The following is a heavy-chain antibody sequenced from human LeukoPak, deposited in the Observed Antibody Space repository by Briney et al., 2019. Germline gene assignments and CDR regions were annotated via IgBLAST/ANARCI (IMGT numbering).Heavy chain of an antibody. Sequence: ASVKVSCKASGYTFTGYYMHWVRKAPGQGLEWMGWINPNSGGTNYAQKFQGRVTMTRDTSISTAYMELSRLRPDDTAVYYCAREGDYYDSSGYYFDYWGQGTLVTVSS. CDR2: INPNSGGT. V-gene: IGHV1-2*02. CDR1: GYTFTGYY. CDR3: AREGDYYDSSGYYFDY. J-gene: IGHJ4*02. D-gene: IGHD3-22*01.